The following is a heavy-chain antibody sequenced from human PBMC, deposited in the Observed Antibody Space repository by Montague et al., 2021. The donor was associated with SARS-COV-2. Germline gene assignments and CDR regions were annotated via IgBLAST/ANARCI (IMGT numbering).Heavy chain of an antibody. V-gene: IGHV4-39*07. CDR2: ISHSGST. CDR3: ARVPYRLLFVPRYYGMDV. CDR1: GASISSRSYY. D-gene: IGHD2-2*01. Sequence: SETLSLTCTVSGASISSRSYYWGWIRQPPGEGLEWIAEISHSGSTSYNPSLKSRVTISVDTSKSQFSLKLSSATAADTAVYYCARVPYRLLFVPRYYGMDVWGQGTTVTVSS. J-gene: IGHJ6*02.